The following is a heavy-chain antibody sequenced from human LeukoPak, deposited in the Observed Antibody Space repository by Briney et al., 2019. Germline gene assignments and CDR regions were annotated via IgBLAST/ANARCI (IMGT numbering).Heavy chain of an antibody. CDR3: ASLAISAAGSH. CDR1: GGSISSSSYY. D-gene: IGHD6-13*01. V-gene: IGHV4-39*01. CDR2: IYYSGST. J-gene: IGHJ4*02. Sequence: SETLSLTCTVPGGSISSSSYYWGWIRQPPGKGLEWIGSIYYSGSTYYNPSLKSRVTISVDTSKNQFSLKLSSVTAADTAVYYWASLAISAAGSHWGQGTLVTVSS.